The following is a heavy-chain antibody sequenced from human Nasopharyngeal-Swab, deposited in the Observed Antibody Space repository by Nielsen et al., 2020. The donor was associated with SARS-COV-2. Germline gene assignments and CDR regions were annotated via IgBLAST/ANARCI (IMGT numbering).Heavy chain of an antibody. V-gene: IGHV3-23*01. CDR3: AKSWTYYFDY. D-gene: IGHD3/OR15-3a*01. Sequence: VRQMPGKGLEWVSAISGSGGSTYYADSVKGRFTISRDNSKNTLYLQMNSLRAEDTAVYYCAKSWTYYFDYWGQGTLVTVSS. J-gene: IGHJ4*02. CDR2: ISGSGGST.